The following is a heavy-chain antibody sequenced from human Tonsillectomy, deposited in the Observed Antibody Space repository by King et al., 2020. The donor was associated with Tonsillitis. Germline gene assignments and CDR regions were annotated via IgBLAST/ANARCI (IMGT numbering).Heavy chain of an antibody. Sequence: VQLVESGGGLVQPGGSLRLSCAASGFTFSIYAMSWVRQAPGKGLEWVSGISGGANSTYYADSVKGRFTISRDNSKNTLYLQMNSLRAEDTAVYFCAKDGGLGVWEEDAFDIWGQGTMVTVSS. CDR1: GFTFSIYA. D-gene: IGHD1-26*01. V-gene: IGHV3-23*04. CDR2: ISGGANST. J-gene: IGHJ3*02. CDR3: AKDGGLGVWEEDAFDI.